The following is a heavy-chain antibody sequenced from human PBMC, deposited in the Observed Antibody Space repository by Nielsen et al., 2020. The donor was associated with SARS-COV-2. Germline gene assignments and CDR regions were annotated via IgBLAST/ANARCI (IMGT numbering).Heavy chain of an antibody. CDR1: GLSFSRYW. CDR2: INEDGSVK. J-gene: IGHJ4*02. V-gene: IGHV3-7*01. Sequence: GESLKISCAASGLSFSRYWMSWVRQAPGKGLEWVANINEDGSVKYYVDSVKGRFTISRDNDKNTLYLQMNSLRAEDTAVYYCARDPGLDYFDYWGQGTLVTVSS. D-gene: IGHD6-6*01. CDR3: ARDPGLDYFDY.